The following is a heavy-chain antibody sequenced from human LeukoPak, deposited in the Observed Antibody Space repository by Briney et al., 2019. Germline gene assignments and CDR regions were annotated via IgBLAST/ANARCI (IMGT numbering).Heavy chain of an antibody. CDR2: INPSGGST. CDR1: GYTFTNYY. Sequence: GASVKVSCKASGYTFTNYYMHWVRQAPGQGLEWMGIINPSGGSTNYAQKFQGRVTMTRDTSTSTVYMELSSLGSEDTAVYYCARRLVTAWGYDYWGQGTLVTVSS. J-gene: IGHJ4*02. V-gene: IGHV1-46*01. D-gene: IGHD2-21*02. CDR3: ARRLVTAWGYDY.